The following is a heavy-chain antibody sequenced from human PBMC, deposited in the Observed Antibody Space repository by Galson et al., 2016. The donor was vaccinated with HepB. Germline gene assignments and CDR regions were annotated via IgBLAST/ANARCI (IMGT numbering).Heavy chain of an antibody. Sequence: SVKVSCKASGYTFTSYSMHWVRQAPGQGLEWMGIINPSGGRTTYAQKFQGRVTMTRDTSTSTVYMEVSSLRSEDTAVFYCARGPPFRLATMGYWGQGTLVTVSS. V-gene: IGHV1-46*01. CDR1: GYTFTSYS. D-gene: IGHD5-12*01. CDR2: INPSGGRT. J-gene: IGHJ4*02. CDR3: ARGPPFRLATMGY.